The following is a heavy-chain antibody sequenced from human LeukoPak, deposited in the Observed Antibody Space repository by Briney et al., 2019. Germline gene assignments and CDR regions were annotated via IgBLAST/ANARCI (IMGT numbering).Heavy chain of an antibody. J-gene: IGHJ4*02. Sequence: GRSLRLSCAASGFTFDDYAMHWVRQAPGKGLEWVSGISWNSGSIGYADSVKGRFTISRDNAKNSLYLQMNSLRAEDTALYYCAKDRSRGIAVAGKGTLDYWGQGTLVTVSS. D-gene: IGHD6-19*01. V-gene: IGHV3-9*01. CDR2: ISWNSGSI. CDR1: GFTFDDYA. CDR3: AKDRSRGIAVAGKGTLDY.